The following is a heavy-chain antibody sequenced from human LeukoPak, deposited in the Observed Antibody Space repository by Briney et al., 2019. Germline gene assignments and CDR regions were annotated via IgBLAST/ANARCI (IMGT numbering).Heavy chain of an antibody. D-gene: IGHD3-3*01. Sequence: GASVKVSCKASGYTFTSYDINWVRQATGQGLEWMGWMNPNSGNTGYAQKFQGRVTMTRNTSISTAYMELSSLRSEDTAVYYCARYFGVVNWFDPWGQGTLVTVSS. CDR3: ARYFGVVNWFDP. CDR2: MNPNSGNT. CDR1: GYTFTSYD. J-gene: IGHJ5*02. V-gene: IGHV1-8*01.